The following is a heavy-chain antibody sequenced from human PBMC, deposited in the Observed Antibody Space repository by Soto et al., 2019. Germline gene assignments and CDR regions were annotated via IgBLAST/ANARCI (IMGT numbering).Heavy chain of an antibody. D-gene: IGHD3-10*01. CDR2: INHSGGT. V-gene: IGHV4-34*01. J-gene: IGHJ6*04. Sequence: SETLSLTCGVFRGSFTDYSWNWIRQSPGKGLQWSGEINHSGGTKYNPSLKSRVTISIETSKNRLHLRLRSVTAAGTAIYYCARGRYGWGNCNHFNYYGMDVWGRGTTV. CDR3: ARGRYGWGNCNHFNYYGMDV. CDR1: RGSFTDYS.